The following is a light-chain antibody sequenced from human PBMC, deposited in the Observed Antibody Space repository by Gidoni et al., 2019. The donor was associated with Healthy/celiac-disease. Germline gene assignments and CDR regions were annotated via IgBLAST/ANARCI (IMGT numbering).Light chain of an antibody. V-gene: IGKV1-9*01. Sequence: IQSTQSPSFLSASVGDRVTIPCRASQGISKCLAWYQQNPGNAPKLLIYAASTLQSGVPSRFSGSGSGTEFTLTISSLQPEDFATYYCQQLNSYPPYTFGQGTKLEIK. CDR2: AAS. CDR1: QGISKC. J-gene: IGKJ2*01. CDR3: QQLNSYPPYT.